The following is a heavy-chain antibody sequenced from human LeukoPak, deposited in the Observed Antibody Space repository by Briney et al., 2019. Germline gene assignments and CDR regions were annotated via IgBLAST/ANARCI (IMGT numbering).Heavy chain of an antibody. CDR2: IKQDGSEK. CDR3: ALGRGSYFPFDY. D-gene: IGHD1-26*01. Sequence: PGGSLRLSCAASGFTFSSYWMSWVRQAPGKGLEWVANIKQDGSEKYYVDSVKGRFTISRDNAKNSLYLQMNSLRAEDTAAYYCALGRGSYFPFDYWGQGTLVTVSS. V-gene: IGHV3-7*01. CDR1: GFTFSSYW. J-gene: IGHJ4*02.